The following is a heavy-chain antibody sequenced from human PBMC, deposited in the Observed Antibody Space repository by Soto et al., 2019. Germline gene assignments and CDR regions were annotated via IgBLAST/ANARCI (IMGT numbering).Heavy chain of an antibody. J-gene: IGHJ6*02. CDR3: ASLQELRRGAAAAGYYYGMDV. CDR1: GFTYSSYA. CDR2: ISYDGSNK. D-gene: IGHD6-13*01. Sequence: QVQLVESGGGVVQPGRSLRLSCAASGFTYSSYAMHWVRQAPGKGLEWVAVISYDGSNKYYADSVKGRFTISRDNSKNTLYLQMNSLRAEDTAVYYCASLQELRRGAAAAGYYYGMDVRGQGTTVTVSS. V-gene: IGHV3-30-3*01.